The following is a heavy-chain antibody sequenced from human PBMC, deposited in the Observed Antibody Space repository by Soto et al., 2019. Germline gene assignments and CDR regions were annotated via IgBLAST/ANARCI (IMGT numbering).Heavy chain of an antibody. V-gene: IGHV3-11*01. CDR3: ARDLCRSSSCYERWFDP. Sequence: VQLVESGGGWVEPGGSLRLSCAASGFTFSDYSMNWIRQAPGKGLEWISFISASGSTIYYADSVKGRFTISRDNAKNSLYLQVNSLRVEDTAVYYCARDLCRSSSCYERWFDPWGQGTLVTVSS. J-gene: IGHJ5*02. CDR2: ISASGSTI. D-gene: IGHD3-22*01. CDR1: GFTFSDYS.